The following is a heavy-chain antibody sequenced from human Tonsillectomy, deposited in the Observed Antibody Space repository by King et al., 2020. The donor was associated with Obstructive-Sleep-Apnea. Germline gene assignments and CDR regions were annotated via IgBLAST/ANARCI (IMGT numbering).Heavy chain of an antibody. Sequence: GQLVQSGAEVKKPGASVKVSCKVSGNRLTQLSTHWVRQAPGKGLEWMGGFDPEEGETVYAQKFQGRVTMTEDTSTDTAYMELSSLRSEDTAVYYCASSAWLGALDYWGQGTLVTVSS. CDR2: FDPEEGET. V-gene: IGHV1-24*01. CDR3: ASSAWLGALDY. CDR1: GNRLTQLS. J-gene: IGHJ4*02. D-gene: IGHD3-16*01.